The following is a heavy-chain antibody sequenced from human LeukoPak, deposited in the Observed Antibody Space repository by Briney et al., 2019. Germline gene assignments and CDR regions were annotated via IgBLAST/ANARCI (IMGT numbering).Heavy chain of an antibody. D-gene: IGHD6-19*01. CDR1: GFTFSSYA. Sequence: PGGSLRLSCAASGFTFSSYAMHWVRQAPGKGLEWVTVLSYDGSNKYYADSVKGRFTISRDNSKNTLYLQMNSLRAEDTAVYYCARDRSGWSTFRGFGYWGQGILVTVSS. V-gene: IGHV3-30*04. J-gene: IGHJ4*02. CDR3: ARDRSGWSTFRGFGY. CDR2: LSYDGSNK.